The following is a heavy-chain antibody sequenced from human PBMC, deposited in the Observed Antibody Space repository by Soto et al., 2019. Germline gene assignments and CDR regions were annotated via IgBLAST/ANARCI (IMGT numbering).Heavy chain of an antibody. D-gene: IGHD1-26*01. J-gene: IGHJ6*02. Sequence: QVQLVQSGAEVKKPGSSVKVSCKASGGTFSDYAFSWVRQAPGQGLEWLGGIMPIFGAPDYAQKFQGRVTITADESTRTVYMEMRSLRSEDTAMYYCASWLKEATIGSYYYGMDVWGQGTTVTVSS. V-gene: IGHV1-69*12. CDR2: IMPIFGAP. CDR3: ASWLKEATIGSYYYGMDV. CDR1: GGTFSDYA.